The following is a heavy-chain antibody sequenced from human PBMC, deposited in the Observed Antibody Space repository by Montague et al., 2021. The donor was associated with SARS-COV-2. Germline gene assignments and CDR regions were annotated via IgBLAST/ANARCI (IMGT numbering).Heavy chain of an antibody. V-gene: IGHV2-5*02. CDR2: IYWDANP. CDR1: GFSPSINGVG. J-gene: IGHJ4*02. D-gene: IGHD3-10*01. CDR3: ARGHWYDSGNYLPDY. Sequence: PALVKPTQTLTLTCTFSGFSPSINGVGVGWIRQPPGKALEWLEMIYWDANPHYSPSLKSRLIITKDTSKNQVVLTMTNMDPVDAATYSCARGHWYDSGNYLPDYWGQGTLVTVSS.